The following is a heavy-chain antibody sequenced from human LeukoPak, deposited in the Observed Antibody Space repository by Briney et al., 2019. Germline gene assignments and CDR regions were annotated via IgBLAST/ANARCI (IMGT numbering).Heavy chain of an antibody. Sequence: GGSLRLSCAASGFTFSSYALSWVRQAPGKGLEWVSAISGSGGTTYYADSVKGRFTISRDNSKSTLYLQMNSLRAEDMAVYYCAKAAVDTTYFEYWGQGTLVTVSS. CDR1: GFTFSSYA. CDR2: ISGSGGTT. D-gene: IGHD5-18*01. V-gene: IGHV3-23*01. J-gene: IGHJ4*02. CDR3: AKAAVDTTYFEY.